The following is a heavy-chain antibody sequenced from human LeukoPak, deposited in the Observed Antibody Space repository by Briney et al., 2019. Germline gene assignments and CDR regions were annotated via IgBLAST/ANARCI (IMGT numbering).Heavy chain of an antibody. D-gene: IGHD3-3*01. CDR2: ISTYNGNT. J-gene: IGHJ4*02. Sequence: GASVKVSCKASGYTFNSYDISWVRQAPGQGLEWMAWISTYNGNTNYALKVQVRATMTTDTSTSTDYMDLRRLRSEYTAVYYCARVLRYDFWSAYYFDYWGQGALVTVSS. CDR1: GYTFNSYD. V-gene: IGHV1-18*01. CDR3: ARVLRYDFWSAYYFDY.